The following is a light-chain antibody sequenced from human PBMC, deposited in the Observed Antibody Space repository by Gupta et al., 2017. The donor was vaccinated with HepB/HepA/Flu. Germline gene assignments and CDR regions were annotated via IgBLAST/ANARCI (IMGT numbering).Light chain of an antibody. J-gene: IGKJ2*04. Sequence: DIVMTQSPATLSVSPGERATLSCRVSQSVSSNLACYQQKPGQAPRLLIYGASTRATGNPARFSGSGSGTEFTLTISSLQSEDFAVYYCQQYNNWPCSFGQGTKLEIK. V-gene: IGKV3-15*01. CDR2: GAS. CDR3: QQYNNWPCS. CDR1: QSVSSN.